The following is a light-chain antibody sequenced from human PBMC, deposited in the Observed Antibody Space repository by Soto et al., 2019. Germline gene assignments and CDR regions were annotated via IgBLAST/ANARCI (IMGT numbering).Light chain of an antibody. J-gene: IGLJ1*01. CDR3: SSYAGSNLYV. Sequence: QSALTQPLSASGSPGQSVTISCTGTSSDVGGYNYVSWYQQHPGKAPELMIYEVSKRPSGVPDRFSGSKSGNTASLTVSGLQAEDEADYYCSSYAGSNLYVFGTGTKVTVL. CDR2: EVS. V-gene: IGLV2-8*01. CDR1: SSDVGGYNY.